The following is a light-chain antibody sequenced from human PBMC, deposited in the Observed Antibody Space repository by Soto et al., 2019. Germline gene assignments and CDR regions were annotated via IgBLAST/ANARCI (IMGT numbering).Light chain of an antibody. Sequence: EIGCIHFPRTVSLSGRERATXSCRASQSVAGSYLAWYQQKPCHSPSLLIYVASSRATAIPDRFSGSGSGTDFTLNISRLESEGFAVYYWQNYGRRVTFGGRAKLGIK. V-gene: IGKV3-20*01. J-gene: IGKJ4*01. CDR1: QSVAGSY. CDR3: QNYGRRVT. CDR2: VAS.